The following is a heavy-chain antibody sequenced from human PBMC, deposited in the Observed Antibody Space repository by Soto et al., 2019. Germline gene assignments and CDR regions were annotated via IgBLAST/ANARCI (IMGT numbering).Heavy chain of an antibody. J-gene: IGHJ5*02. V-gene: IGHV1-69*01. CDR3: ARDFQQLVLWGWFDP. CDR1: GGTFSSYA. Sequence: QVQLVQSGAEVKKPGSSVKVSCKASGGTFSSYAISWVRQAPGQGLEWMGGIIPIVGTANYAQKFQGRVTITADESTSTAFMELSSLRSEDTAVYYCARDFQQLVLWGWFDPWGQGTLVTVSS. D-gene: IGHD6-13*01. CDR2: IIPIVGTA.